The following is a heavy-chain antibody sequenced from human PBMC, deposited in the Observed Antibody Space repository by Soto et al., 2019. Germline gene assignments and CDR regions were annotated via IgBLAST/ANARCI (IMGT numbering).Heavy chain of an antibody. CDR2: VKSIADAGTT. Sequence: LRLSCAASGFTFSSYSMSWVRQAPGKGLEWVGRVKSIADAGTTTYAAPVKGRFSISRDDSNSTLFLQMNSLKIEDTAVYYCTTGRYTFGLDSWGQGILVTVSS. CDR1: GFTFSSYS. D-gene: IGHD3-16*01. J-gene: IGHJ4*02. CDR3: TTGRYTFGLDS. V-gene: IGHV3-15*01.